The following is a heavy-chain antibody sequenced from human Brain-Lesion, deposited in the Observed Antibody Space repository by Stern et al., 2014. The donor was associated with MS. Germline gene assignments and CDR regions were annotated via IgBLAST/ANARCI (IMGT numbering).Heavy chain of an antibody. CDR1: GFTFDDYA. Sequence: VQLVESGGDLVQPGRSLRLSCAAFGFTFDDYAMHWVQQAPGKGLEWVAGISWNSGTIGYADSVKGRFTTSRDNAYSSLYLQMNSLRPEDTALYYCARDITGSSAYFAYWGQGTLVTVSS. J-gene: IGHJ4*02. CDR2: ISWNSGTI. V-gene: IGHV3-9*01. CDR3: ARDITGSSAYFAY. D-gene: IGHD1-14*01.